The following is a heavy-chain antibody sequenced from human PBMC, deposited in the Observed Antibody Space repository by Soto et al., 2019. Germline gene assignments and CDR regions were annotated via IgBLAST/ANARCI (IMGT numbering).Heavy chain of an antibody. CDR2: IFSNDEK. V-gene: IGHV2-26*01. CDR3: ARIGPGYDILTGFPYYFDY. CDR1: GSSLRNARMG. J-gene: IGHJ4*02. D-gene: IGHD3-9*01. Sequence: NPTETLTQACTVSGSSLRNARMGVSWIRQPPGKALEWLAHIFSNDEKSYSTSLKSRLTISKDTSKSQVVLTMTNMDPVDTATYYCARIGPGYDILTGFPYYFDYWGQGTLVTVSS.